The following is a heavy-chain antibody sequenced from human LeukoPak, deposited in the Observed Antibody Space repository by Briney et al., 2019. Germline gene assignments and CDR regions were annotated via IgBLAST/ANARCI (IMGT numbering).Heavy chain of an antibody. V-gene: IGHV3-23*01. CDR1: GFTLGSYM. CDR2: ISGTAGGT. J-gene: IGHJ4*02. Sequence: GGSLRLSCVASGFTLGSYMMSWVRQAPGKGLEWVSGISGTAGGTFYSDSVRGRFTISRDSPKNTLYLQMNSLRVEDTAVYYCTKDPLDYWGQGTLVTVSS. CDR3: TKDPLDY.